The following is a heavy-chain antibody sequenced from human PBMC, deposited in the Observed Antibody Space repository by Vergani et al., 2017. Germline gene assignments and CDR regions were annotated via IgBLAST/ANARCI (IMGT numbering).Heavy chain of an antibody. V-gene: IGHV3-30*02. CDR2: IRYDGSNK. Sequence: QVQLVESGGGVVQPGGSLRLSCAASGFTFSSYGMHWVRQAAGKGLEGVAFIRYDGSNKYYADSVKGRFTISRDNSKNTLYLQMNSLRAEDTAVYYCAKDEPYAERYYDSSGTQEDYWGQGTLVTVSS. CDR3: AKDEPYAERYYDSSGTQEDY. D-gene: IGHD3-22*01. CDR1: GFTFSSYG. J-gene: IGHJ4*02.